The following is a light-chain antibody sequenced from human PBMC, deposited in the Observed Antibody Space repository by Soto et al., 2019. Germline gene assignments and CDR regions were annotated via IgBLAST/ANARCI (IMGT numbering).Light chain of an antibody. CDR2: DAS. CDR1: RSVKTF. Sequence: EIVLTQSPATLSFSPGERSTLSCRSSRSVKTFLVWYQQRPGQPPRLLIHDASHRAAGIPARFSGSGFGTDFTLTISSLEPEDAAVYYCQQRSNWPPITFGQGTRLEIK. J-gene: IGKJ5*01. V-gene: IGKV3-11*01. CDR3: QQRSNWPPIT.